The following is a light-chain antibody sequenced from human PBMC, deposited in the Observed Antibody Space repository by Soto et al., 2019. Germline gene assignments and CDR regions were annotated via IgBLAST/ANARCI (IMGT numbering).Light chain of an antibody. CDR1: QDITNY. CDR3: QQYDSVFT. J-gene: IGKJ5*01. Sequence: DIQMTQSPSSLSASVGDRVTITCQASQDITNYLNWYQQKPGKAPHLVIYGASNLETGVPSRFSGSGSGTDFTFTISSLQAEDIGTYFCQQYDSVFTFGQGTRLEI. CDR2: GAS. V-gene: IGKV1-33*01.